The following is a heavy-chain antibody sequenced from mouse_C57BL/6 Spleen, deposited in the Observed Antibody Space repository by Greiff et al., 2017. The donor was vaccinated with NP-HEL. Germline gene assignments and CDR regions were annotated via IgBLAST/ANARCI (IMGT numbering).Heavy chain of an antibody. CDR2: INPYNGGT. CDR1: GYTFTDYY. V-gene: IGHV1-19*01. J-gene: IGHJ1*03. Sequence: EVQLQQSGPVLVKPGASVKMSCKASGYTFTDYYMNWVKQSHGKSLEWIGVINPYNGGTSYNQKFKGKATFTVDKSSSTAYMELNSLTSEDSAVYYCARRDYGSSYGYFDVWGTGTTVTVSS. D-gene: IGHD1-1*01. CDR3: ARRDYGSSYGYFDV.